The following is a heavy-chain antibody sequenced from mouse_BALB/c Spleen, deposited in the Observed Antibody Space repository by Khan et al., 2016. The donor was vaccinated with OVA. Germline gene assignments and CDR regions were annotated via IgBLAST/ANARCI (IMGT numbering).Heavy chain of an antibody. J-gene: IGHJ3*01. V-gene: IGHV1-77*01. D-gene: IGHD1-2*01. Sequence: QVQLKESGAELARPGASVKLSCKASGYIFTDYYIHWVKQRTGQGLEWIGEISPGSDDTYYNEKFKGKATLTADKSSSTAYMQLSSLTSEDSAVYFCARRNYFGYTFAYWGQGTLVTVSA. CDR1: GYIFTDYY. CDR2: ISPGSDDT. CDR3: ARRNYFGYTFAY.